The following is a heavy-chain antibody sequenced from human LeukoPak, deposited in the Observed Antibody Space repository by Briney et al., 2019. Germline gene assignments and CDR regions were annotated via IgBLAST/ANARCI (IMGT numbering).Heavy chain of an antibody. CDR3: AKDGSWSCTD. V-gene: IGHV3-30*02. CDR2: IAHHGSNK. J-gene: IGHJ4*02. CDR1: GFTFSSYA. Sequence: TGGSLRLSCAASGFTFSSYAKHWVRQGPGKGLEWVAYIAHHGSNKYYADSVKGRFTISRDNSKRTLYLQMNNLRADDTAVYYCAKDGSWSCTDWGQGALVTVSS. D-gene: IGHD2-8*02.